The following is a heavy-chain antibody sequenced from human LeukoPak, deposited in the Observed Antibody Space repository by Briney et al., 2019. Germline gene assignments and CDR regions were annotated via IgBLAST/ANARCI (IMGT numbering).Heavy chain of an antibody. V-gene: IGHV1-2*02. CDR1: GYTFTGYY. Sequence: ASMKVSFKASGYTFTGYYMHWVRQAPGQGLEWMGWINPNSGGTNYAQKFQGRATRTRDTSISTAYMELSRLRSDDTAVYYCARDSSAITWSLATSNRPDYWGQGTLVTVSS. CDR2: INPNSGGT. J-gene: IGHJ4*02. D-gene: IGHD5-12*01. CDR3: ARDSSAITWSLATSNRPDY.